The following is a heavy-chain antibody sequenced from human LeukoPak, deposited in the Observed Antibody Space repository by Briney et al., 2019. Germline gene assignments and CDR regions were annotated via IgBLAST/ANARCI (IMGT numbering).Heavy chain of an antibody. CDR3: ARNGRVRRVVKDLFEY. D-gene: IGHD3-10*01. CDR1: GYTFTDYD. Sequence: ASVRVSCKTSGYTFTDYDITWVRQAPGQGLEWMGRVSPYNGNTYYSQRFQGRVTITKDTSTGTSYMDLRNLRDDDTAMYYCARNGRVRRVVKDLFEYWGQGTLVAVSS. J-gene: IGHJ4*02. CDR2: VSPYNGNT. V-gene: IGHV1-18*01.